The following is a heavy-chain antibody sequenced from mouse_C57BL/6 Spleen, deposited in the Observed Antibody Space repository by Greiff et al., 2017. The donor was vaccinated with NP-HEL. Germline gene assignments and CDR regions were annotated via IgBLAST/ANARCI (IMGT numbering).Heavy chain of an antibody. D-gene: IGHD4-1*02. Sequence: QVQLQQPGAELVKPGASVKMSCKASGYTFTSYWITWVKQRPGQGLEWIGDIYPGSGSTNYNEKFKSKATLTVDTSSSTAYMQLSSLTSEDSAVYYCARPSTGTNAMDYWGQGTSVTVSS. CDR1: GYTFTSYW. J-gene: IGHJ4*01. CDR3: ARPSTGTNAMDY. V-gene: IGHV1-55*01. CDR2: IYPGSGST.